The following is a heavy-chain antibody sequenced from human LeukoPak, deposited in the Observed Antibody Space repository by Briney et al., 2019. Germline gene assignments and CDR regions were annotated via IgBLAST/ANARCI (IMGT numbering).Heavy chain of an antibody. Sequence: ASVKVSCKASGYTFTSYYMHWVRQAPGQGLEWMGIINPSGGSTSYAQKFQGRVTMTRDTSTSTVYMELSSLSSEDTAVYYCAREVEAYCGGDCYRLSYYFDYWGQGTLVTVSS. D-gene: IGHD2-21*02. J-gene: IGHJ4*02. V-gene: IGHV1-46*01. CDR1: GYTFTSYY. CDR2: INPSGGST. CDR3: AREVEAYCGGDCYRLSYYFDY.